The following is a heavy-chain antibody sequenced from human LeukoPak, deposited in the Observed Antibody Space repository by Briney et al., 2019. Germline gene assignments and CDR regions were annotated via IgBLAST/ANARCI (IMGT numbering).Heavy chain of an antibody. CDR3: ARIPLHCSSTSCYDY. D-gene: IGHD2-2*01. CDR2: IYPGDSDT. V-gene: IGHV5-51*01. CDR1: GYSFTSYW. J-gene: IGHJ4*02. Sequence: GESLKISCKGSGYSFTSYWIGWVRQMPGKGLEWMGIIYPGDSDTRYSPSFQGQVTISADKSISTAYLQWSSLKASDTAMYYCARIPLHCSSTSCYDYWGQGTLVTVSS.